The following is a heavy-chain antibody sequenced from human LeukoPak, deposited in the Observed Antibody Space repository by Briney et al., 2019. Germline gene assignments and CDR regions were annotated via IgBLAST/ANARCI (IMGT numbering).Heavy chain of an antibody. D-gene: IGHD3-22*01. Sequence: GESLKISCKGSGYSFTSYWIGWVRQMPGKGLEWMGIIYPGDSDTSYSPSFQGQVTISADKSISTAYLQWSSLKASDTAMYYCATVGGNYYDSSGYYPGRYFDYWGQGTLVTVSS. J-gene: IGHJ4*02. CDR2: IYPGDSDT. CDR1: GYSFTSYW. CDR3: ATVGGNYYDSSGYYPGRYFDY. V-gene: IGHV5-51*01.